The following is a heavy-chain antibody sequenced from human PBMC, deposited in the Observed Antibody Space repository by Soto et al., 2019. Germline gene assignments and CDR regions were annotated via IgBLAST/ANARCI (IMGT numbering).Heavy chain of an antibody. CDR2: ISSSSTYI. J-gene: IGHJ4*02. D-gene: IGHD3-22*01. CDR3: ARDPPDYYYSSGYYVDY. Sequence: GGSLRLSCASSGFTFSSYSMNWVRQAPGKGLEWVSSISSSSTYISYADSVRGRFTISRDNAKNSLYLQMNSLRAEDTAVYYCARDPPDYYYSSGYYVDYWGQGTLVTVSS. V-gene: IGHV3-21*01. CDR1: GFTFSSYS.